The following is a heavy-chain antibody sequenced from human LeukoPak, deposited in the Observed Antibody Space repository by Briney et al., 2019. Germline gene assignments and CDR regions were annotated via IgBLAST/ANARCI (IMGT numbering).Heavy chain of an antibody. CDR3: AKWLPPDY. Sequence: PSQTLSLTCTVSGGSISSGSYYWSWIRQPAGKGLEWIGRIYTSGSTNYNPSLKSRVTISVDTSKNQFSLKLSSVTAADTAVYYCAKWLPPDYWGQGTLVTVSS. D-gene: IGHD6-19*01. CDR1: GGSISSGSYY. CDR2: IYTSGST. J-gene: IGHJ4*02. V-gene: IGHV4-61*02.